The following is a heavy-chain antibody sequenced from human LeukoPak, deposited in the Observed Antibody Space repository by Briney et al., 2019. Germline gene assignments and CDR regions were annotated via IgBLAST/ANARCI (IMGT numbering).Heavy chain of an antibody. CDR1: GCSITSSSYY. CDR3: ARGASGIQKWQWQLTFDY. J-gene: IGHJ4*02. CDR2: VYYSGST. Sequence: SETLSLTCTVSGCSITSSSYYWGWLRQPPERGLEWIGSVYYSGSTYYNPSLKSRVTMSVDTSNTQFSLKLRSVTAADTAVYYGARGASGIQKWQWQLTFDYWGQGTLVTVSS. V-gene: IGHV4-39*01. D-gene: IGHD6-19*01.